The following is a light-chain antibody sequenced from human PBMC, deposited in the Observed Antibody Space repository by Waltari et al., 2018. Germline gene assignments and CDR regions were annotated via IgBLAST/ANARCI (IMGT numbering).Light chain of an antibody. V-gene: IGKV1-5*03. CDR3: QQYKSPPWT. CDR2: KAS. Sequence: DIQMTQSPSTLSPPVGDRVTITCRASQSIRSWLAWYQQKPGKAPKLLISKASTLESGVPSRFSGSGSGTEFTLTISSLQPDDFATYHCQQYKSPPWTFGQGTKVEIK. CDR1: QSIRSW. J-gene: IGKJ1*01.